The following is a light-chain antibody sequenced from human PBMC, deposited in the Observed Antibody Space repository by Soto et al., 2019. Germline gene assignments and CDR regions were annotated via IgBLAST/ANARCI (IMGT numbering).Light chain of an antibody. V-gene: IGKV3-15*01. CDR1: QSISSNF. J-gene: IGKJ1*01. Sequence: IVLTQSPVTLSLSPREGGTLSCSSSQSISSNFLAWYQQKRGQAPRLLIYGASTRATGIPARFSGSGSGTEFTLIISSLQSEDSAVYYCQQYNSWLWTFGQGTKVDIK. CDR3: QQYNSWLWT. CDR2: GAS.